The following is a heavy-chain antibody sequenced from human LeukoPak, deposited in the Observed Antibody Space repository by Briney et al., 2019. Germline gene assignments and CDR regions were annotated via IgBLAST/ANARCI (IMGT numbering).Heavy chain of an antibody. Sequence: SGGSLRLSCAASGFTFSVAAMTWVRQTPGKGLEWVSLIGASGESTYYADSVKGRFTISRDNSKNTLSLQTNSLRVEDTAMYFCAKDIQLSTWGLGTMVTVSS. D-gene: IGHD5-24*01. CDR2: IGASGEST. J-gene: IGHJ3*01. CDR3: AKDIQLST. V-gene: IGHV3-23*01. CDR1: GFTFSVAA.